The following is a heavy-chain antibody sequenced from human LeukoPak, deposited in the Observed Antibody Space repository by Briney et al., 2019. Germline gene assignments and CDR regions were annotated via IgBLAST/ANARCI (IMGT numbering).Heavy chain of an antibody. Sequence: SETLSLTCTVSGGSIRSSYYYWGWIRQPPGKGLEWIGSIYHSGSTYYNPSLKSRVTISVDRSKNQFSLKLSSVTAADTAVYYCAREVATVTTRYFDYWGQGTLVTVSS. CDR1: GGSIRSSYYY. CDR2: IYHSGST. D-gene: IGHD4-17*01. J-gene: IGHJ4*02. V-gene: IGHV4-39*07. CDR3: AREVATVTTRYFDY.